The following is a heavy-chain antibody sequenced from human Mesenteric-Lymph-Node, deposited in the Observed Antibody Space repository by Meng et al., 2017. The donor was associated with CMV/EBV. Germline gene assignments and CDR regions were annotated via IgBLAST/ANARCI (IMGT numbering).Heavy chain of an antibody. D-gene: IGHD3-10*01. J-gene: IGHJ4*02. CDR3: ARVSGVWFGELPLDY. V-gene: IGHV1-8*01. CDR2: MNPNSGNT. CDR1: GYTFSTYD. Sequence: ASVKVSCKASGYTFSTYDINWVRQATGQGLEWMGWMNPNSGNTGYAQKFQGKVTITMNTSITTAYMELSSLRSEDTAVYYCARVSGVWFGELPLDYWGQGTLVTVSS.